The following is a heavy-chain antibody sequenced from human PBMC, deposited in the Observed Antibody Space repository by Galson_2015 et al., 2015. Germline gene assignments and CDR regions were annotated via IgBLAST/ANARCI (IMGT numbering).Heavy chain of an antibody. Sequence: SLRLSCAAPGFTVSSNYMSWVRQAPGKGLEWVSVIYSGGSTYYADSVKGRFTISRDNSKNTLYLQMNSLRAEDTAVYYCASIHPLGYCSSTSCYTSWGQGTLVTVSS. CDR1: GFTVSSNY. J-gene: IGHJ5*02. V-gene: IGHV3-53*01. CDR2: IYSGGST. D-gene: IGHD2-2*02. CDR3: ASIHPLGYCSSTSCYTS.